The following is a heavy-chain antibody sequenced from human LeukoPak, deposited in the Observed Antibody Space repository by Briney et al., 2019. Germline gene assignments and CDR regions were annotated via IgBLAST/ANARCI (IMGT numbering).Heavy chain of an antibody. D-gene: IGHD6-13*01. V-gene: IGHV3-33*01. J-gene: IGHJ6*02. Sequence: GGSQRLSCAASGFTISSYGMHWVRQAPGKGLEWVAVIWYDGSNKYYADSVKGRFTISRDNSKNTLYLQMNSLRAEDTAVYYCATSSSWYPRESDYGMDVWGQGTTVTVSS. CDR2: IWYDGSNK. CDR1: GFTISSYG. CDR3: ATSSSWYPRESDYGMDV.